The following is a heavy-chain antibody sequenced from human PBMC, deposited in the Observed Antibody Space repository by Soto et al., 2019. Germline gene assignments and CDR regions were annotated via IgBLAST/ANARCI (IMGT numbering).Heavy chain of an antibody. CDR2: ISGGSSYT. J-gene: IGHJ4*02. CDR3: AKTRVADSGYYFDH. V-gene: IGHV3-11*03. D-gene: IGHD3-10*01. Sequence: GGSLRLSCAASGFSFGDSYMSWIRQSPGKGPEWLSYISGGSSYTNYAESVKGRFTISRDNAKRSLFLQVNSLRVDDTAIYYCAKTRVADSGYYFDHWGQGTMVTSPQ. CDR1: GFSFGDSY.